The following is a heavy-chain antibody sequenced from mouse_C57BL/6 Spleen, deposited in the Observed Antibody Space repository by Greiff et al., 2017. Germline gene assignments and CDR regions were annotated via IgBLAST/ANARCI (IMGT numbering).Heavy chain of an antibody. CDR3: ARSLYYYGSKDWFAY. Sequence: VQLQQSVAELVRPGASVKLSCTASGFNIKNTYMHWVKQRPEQGLEWIGRIDPANGNTKYAPKFPGKATITADTSSNTAYLQLSSLTSEDTAIYYCARSLYYYGSKDWFAYWGQGTLVTVSA. CDR2: IDPANGNT. J-gene: IGHJ3*01. CDR1: GFNIKNTY. V-gene: IGHV14-3*01. D-gene: IGHD1-1*01.